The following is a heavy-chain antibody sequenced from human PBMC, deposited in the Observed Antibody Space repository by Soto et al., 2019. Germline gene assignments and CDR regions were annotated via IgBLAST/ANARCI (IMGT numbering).Heavy chain of an antibody. D-gene: IGHD2-15*01. CDR1: GGSISSYY. J-gene: IGHJ5*02. Sequence: QVQLQESGPGLVKPSETLSLTCTVSGGSISSYYWNWIRQPPGKGLERIGYIHHSGSTSYNPSLKGRVTISVDAPKNKFSLKLTSVTAADTAVYSCARHGDTSDSSSPFAPWGQGTLVTVSS. V-gene: IGHV4-59*08. CDR3: ARHGDTSDSSSPFAP. CDR2: IHHSGST.